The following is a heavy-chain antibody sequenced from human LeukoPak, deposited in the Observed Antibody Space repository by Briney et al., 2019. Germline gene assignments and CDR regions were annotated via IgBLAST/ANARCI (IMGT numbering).Heavy chain of an antibody. J-gene: IGHJ4*02. V-gene: IGHV4-59*08. CDR3: ARALLSQYSSGWPAFGY. D-gene: IGHD6-19*01. CDR1: GGSISSYY. Sequence: SETLSLTCTVSGGSISSYYWSWIRQPPGKGLEWIGYIYYSGSTNYNPSLKSRVTISVDTSKNQFSLKLSSVTAADTAVYYCARALLSQYSSGWPAFGYWGQGTLVTVSS. CDR2: IYYSGST.